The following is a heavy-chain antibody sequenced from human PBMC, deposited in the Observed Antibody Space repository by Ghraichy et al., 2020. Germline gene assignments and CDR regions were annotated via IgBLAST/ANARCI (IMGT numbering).Heavy chain of an antibody. CDR2: IHSTGNT. CDR1: GGSVNTGPYF. Sequence: SLNISCAVSGGSVNTGPYFWTRIRQHPVTGLEWIGYIHSTGNTYYKSSLKSRLSVSMDTSKNQFTLRMRSVTAADTAVYYCALEEWDGECCLTYWGPGALVTVSS. D-gene: IGHD3-3*01. V-gene: IGHV4-31*11. CDR3: ALEEWDGECCLTY. J-gene: IGHJ4*02.